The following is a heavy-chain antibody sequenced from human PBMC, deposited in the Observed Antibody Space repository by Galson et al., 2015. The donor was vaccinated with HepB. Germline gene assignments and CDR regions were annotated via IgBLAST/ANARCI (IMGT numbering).Heavy chain of an antibody. CDR3: ARNPKGPLHFQYYCSSTSCYSAWFDP. J-gene: IGHJ5*02. V-gene: IGHV1-18*01. Sequence: SVKVSCKASGYTFTSYGISWVRQAPGQGLEWMGWISAYNGNTNYAQKLQGRVTMTTDTSTSTAYMELRSLRSDDTAVYYCARNPKGPLHFQYYCSSTSCYSAWFDPWGQGTLVTVSS. D-gene: IGHD2-2*02. CDR1: GYTFTSYG. CDR2: ISAYNGNT.